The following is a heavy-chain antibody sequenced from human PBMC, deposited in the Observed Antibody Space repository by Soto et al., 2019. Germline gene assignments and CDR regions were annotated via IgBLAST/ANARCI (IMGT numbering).Heavy chain of an antibody. CDR1: SGFTFSSHW. Sequence: PGGSLRLSCVASSGFTFSSHWMHWVRQAPGKGLVWVSRISRDGTSTNYADSVKGRFTISRDNAKNTLYLQMNGLRAEDTAIYYCARGPPGSGFYVGDYWGQGTQVTVSS. V-gene: IGHV3-74*01. CDR2: ISRDGTST. D-gene: IGHD6-19*01. J-gene: IGHJ4*02. CDR3: ARGPPGSGFYVGDY.